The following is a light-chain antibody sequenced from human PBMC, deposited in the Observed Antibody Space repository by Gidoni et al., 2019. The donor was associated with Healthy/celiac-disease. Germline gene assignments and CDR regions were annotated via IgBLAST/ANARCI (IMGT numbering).Light chain of an antibody. CDR1: QSISSY. Sequence: DIQMTHAPSSLSASVGDRVTITCRASQSISSYLNWYQQKPGKAPQLLLYAASTLQSGVPSRFCGSGSATAFTLTISSLLPADFATYYCQQRYSTPPSTFXGXTKVEIK. CDR2: AAS. V-gene: IGKV1-39*01. CDR3: QQRYSTPPST. J-gene: IGKJ4*01.